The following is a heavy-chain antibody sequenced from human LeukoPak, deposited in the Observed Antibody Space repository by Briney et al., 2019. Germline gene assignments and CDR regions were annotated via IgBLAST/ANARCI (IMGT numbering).Heavy chain of an antibody. CDR3: ARERAGDVDY. J-gene: IGHJ4*02. V-gene: IGHV3-49*04. CDR2: IRHRAYGGTA. Sequence: PGGSLRLSCAASGFTFSSYAMSWVRQAPGKGLEWVGSIRHRAYGGTAEYAASVNGRFAISRDDSKSIVYLQMNDLRTEDTGVYYCARERAGDVDYWGLGTLVTVSS. CDR1: GFTFSSYA.